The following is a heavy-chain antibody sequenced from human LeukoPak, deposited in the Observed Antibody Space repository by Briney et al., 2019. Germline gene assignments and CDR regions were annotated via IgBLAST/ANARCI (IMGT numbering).Heavy chain of an antibody. J-gene: IGHJ4*02. V-gene: IGHV5-51*01. Sequence: GESLQISCQGSGYSFTSYWIGWVRQMPGKGPEWMGIIYPGDSDTRYSPSFQGQVTISADKSINTAYLQWSSLKASDTAIYYCARHDGDGYNSRFDLDYWGQGTLVTVSS. CDR1: GYSFTSYW. D-gene: IGHD5-24*01. CDR3: ARHDGDGYNSRFDLDY. CDR2: IYPGDSDT.